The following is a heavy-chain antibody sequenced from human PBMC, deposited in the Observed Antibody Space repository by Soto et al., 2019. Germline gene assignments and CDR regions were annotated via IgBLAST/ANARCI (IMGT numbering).Heavy chain of an antibody. D-gene: IGHD3-16*02. Sequence: GSGKASCKDSGYTFTGYYLLWVRQALGQGLEWMGWINPSGGATDYAQKFQGRVTMTRDTSISTAYMELIRVTYDDTAVYFCARDVFRLGELSVWGQGTLVTVSS. V-gene: IGHV1-2*02. CDR3: ARDVFRLGELSV. CDR2: INPSGGAT. CDR1: GYTFTGYY. J-gene: IGHJ4*02.